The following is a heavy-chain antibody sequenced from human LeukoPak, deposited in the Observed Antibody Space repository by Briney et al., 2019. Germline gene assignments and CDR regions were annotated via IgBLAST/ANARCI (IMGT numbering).Heavy chain of an antibody. D-gene: IGHD3-3*01. V-gene: IGHV4-34*01. J-gene: IGHJ6*03. CDR3: AREGDYDFWSSYYMDV. Sequence: SETLSLTCAIYGGSFSGYFWSWFRQPPGKGLEWIGEINRSGSTNYNSSLSLKSRVTISVDTSKNQFSLKLSSVTAADTAVYYCAREGDYDFWSSYYMDVWGKGTTVTVSS. CDR2: INRSGST. CDR1: GGSFSGYF.